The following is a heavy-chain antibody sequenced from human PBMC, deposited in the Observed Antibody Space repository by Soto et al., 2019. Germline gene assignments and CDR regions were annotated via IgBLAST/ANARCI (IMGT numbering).Heavy chain of an antibody. D-gene: IGHD3-16*01. Sequence: EVQLLEAGGGLVQPGGSLRLSCAASGLTFNTYAMNWVRQAPGKGLEWVAALSGSGGSTYYADSVKGRFTISRDTSKNTLYLQMSSLGVEDTAIYYCAQVGGLRLSDYWGQGTLVTVSS. CDR1: GLTFNTYA. CDR3: AQVGGLRLSDY. V-gene: IGHV3-23*01. CDR2: LSGSGGST. J-gene: IGHJ4*02.